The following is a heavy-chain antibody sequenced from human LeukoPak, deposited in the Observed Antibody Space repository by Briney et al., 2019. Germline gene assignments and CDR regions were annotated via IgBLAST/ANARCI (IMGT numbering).Heavy chain of an antibody. CDR2: TYYGSKWYN. Sequence: SQTLSLTCAISGDSASSNSAAWNWIRQSPSRGLEWLGRTYYGSKWYNDYAVSVKSRITINPDTSKNQFSLQLNSVTPEGTAVYYCALSRGAARLFDYWGQGTLVTVSS. D-gene: IGHD6-6*01. CDR3: ALSRGAARLFDY. CDR1: GDSASSNSAA. V-gene: IGHV6-1*01. J-gene: IGHJ4*02.